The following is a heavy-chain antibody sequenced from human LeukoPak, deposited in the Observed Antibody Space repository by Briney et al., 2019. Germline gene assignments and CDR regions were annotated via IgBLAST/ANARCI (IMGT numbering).Heavy chain of an antibody. CDR1: GYTFTSYG. CDR2: ISAYNGNT. J-gene: IGHJ4*02. V-gene: IGHV1-18*01. Sequence: ASMKVSCKASGYTFTSYGISWVRQAPGQGLEWMGWISAYNGNTNYAQKLQGRVTMTTDTSTSTAYMELRSLRSDDTAVYYCARGQEVNDYVWGSYRYNYFDYWGQGTLVTVSS. CDR3: ARGQEVNDYVWGSYRYNYFDY. D-gene: IGHD3-16*02.